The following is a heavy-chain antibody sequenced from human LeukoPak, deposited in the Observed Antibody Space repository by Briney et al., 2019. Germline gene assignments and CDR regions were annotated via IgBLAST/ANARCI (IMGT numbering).Heavy chain of an antibody. D-gene: IGHD2-21*02. CDR2: ISYDGINK. CDR3: ARDGIVVVTATSLDY. V-gene: IGHV3-30*04. CDR1: GLTFSYYP. J-gene: IGHJ4*02. Sequence: PGRSLRLSCAASGLTFSYYPMHWVRQAPGKGLEWVAVISYDGINKYYADSVRGRFTISRDNSKNTLYLQMNSLRAEDTAVYYCARDGIVVVTATSLDYWGQGTLVTVSS.